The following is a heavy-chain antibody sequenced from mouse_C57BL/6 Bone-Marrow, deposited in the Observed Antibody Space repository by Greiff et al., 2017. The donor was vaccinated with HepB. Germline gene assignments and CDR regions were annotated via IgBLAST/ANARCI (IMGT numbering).Heavy chain of an antibody. V-gene: IGHV14-4*01. D-gene: IGHD2-3*01. CDR2: IDPENGDT. CDR1: GFNIKDDY. CDR3: TTDGYYVFMDY. J-gene: IGHJ4*01. Sequence: VHVKQSGAELVRPGASVKLSCTASGFNIKDDYMHWVKQRPEQGLEWIGWIDPENGDTEYASKFQGKATITADTSSNTAYLQLSSLTSEDTAVYYCTTDGYYVFMDYWGQGTSVTVSS.